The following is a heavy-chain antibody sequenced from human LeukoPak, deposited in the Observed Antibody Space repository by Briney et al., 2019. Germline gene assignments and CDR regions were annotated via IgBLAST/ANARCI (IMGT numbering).Heavy chain of an antibody. CDR2: MFYSGST. V-gene: IGHV4-59*01. CDR1: GGSISSYY. Sequence: SETLSLTCTVSGGSISSYYWNWIRQTPGKGLEWIGYMFYSGSTNYNPSLKSRVTISIDTSKNQFSLKLSSVTAADTAVYYCARVPAAAAGPNFDYWGQGTLVTVSS. J-gene: IGHJ4*02. CDR3: ARVPAAAAGPNFDY. D-gene: IGHD6-13*01.